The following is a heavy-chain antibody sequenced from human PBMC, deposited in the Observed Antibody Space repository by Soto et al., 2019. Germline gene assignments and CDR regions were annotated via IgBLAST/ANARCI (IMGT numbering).Heavy chain of an antibody. CDR2: INNDGGET. Sequence: EVHLAESGGGLVQPGGSLRLSCAASGFTFANYWMTWVRQAPGKEPERVANINNDGGETYYVDSVKGRFIISRDNIKNSLYLQMNSLRAEDTAVFYCTRDRGYQTFDFWGQGTLVTVSS. D-gene: IGHD2-2*01. J-gene: IGHJ4*02. CDR3: TRDRGYQTFDF. V-gene: IGHV3-7*03. CDR1: GFTFANYW.